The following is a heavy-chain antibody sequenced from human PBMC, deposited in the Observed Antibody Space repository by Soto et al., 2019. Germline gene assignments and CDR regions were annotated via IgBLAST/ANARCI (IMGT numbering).Heavy chain of an antibody. V-gene: IGHV1-18*01. Sequence: ASVKVSCKASGYTFTSYGISWVRQAPGQGLEWMGWISAYNGNTNYAQKLQGRVTMTTDTSTSTAYMELRSLRSDDTAVYYCARLDYDYIGGNDHNFDYWGQGTLVTVSS. J-gene: IGHJ4*02. CDR3: ARLDYDYIGGNDHNFDY. CDR2: ISAYNGNT. CDR1: GYTFTSYG. D-gene: IGHD3-16*01.